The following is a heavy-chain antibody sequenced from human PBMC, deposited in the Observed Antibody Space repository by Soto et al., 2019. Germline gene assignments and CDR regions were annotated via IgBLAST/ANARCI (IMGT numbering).Heavy chain of an antibody. CDR2: IYYSGST. CDR3: ASQLRDYFDY. Sequence: TETLSLICTVSGGSISSYYWSWIRQPPGKGLEWIGYIYYSGSTNYNPSLKSRVTISVDTSKNQFSLKLSSVTAADTAVYYCASQLRDYFDYWGQGTLVTVSS. V-gene: IGHV4-59*08. J-gene: IGHJ4*02. D-gene: IGHD5-12*01. CDR1: GGSISSYY.